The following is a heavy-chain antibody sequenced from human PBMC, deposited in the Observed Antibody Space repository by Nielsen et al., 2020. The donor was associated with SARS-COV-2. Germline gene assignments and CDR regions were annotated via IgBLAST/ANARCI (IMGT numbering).Heavy chain of an antibody. CDR3: ARGGDGYLIDY. V-gene: IGHV4-59*01. CDR1: GGSISSYY. J-gene: IGHJ4*02. CDR2: IYYSGST. Sequence: GSLRLSCTVSGGSISSYYWSWIRQPPGKGLEWIGYIYYSGSTNYNPSLKGRVTISVDTSKNQFSLKLSSVTAADTAVYYCARGGDGYLIDYWGQGTLVTVSS. D-gene: IGHD5-24*01.